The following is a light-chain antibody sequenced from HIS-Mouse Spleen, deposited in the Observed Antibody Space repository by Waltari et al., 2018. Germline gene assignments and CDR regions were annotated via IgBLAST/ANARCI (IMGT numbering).Light chain of an antibody. CDR2: WAS. CDR3: QQYYSTPWT. V-gene: IGKV4-1*01. CDR1: QSVLYSSNNKNY. J-gene: IGKJ1*01. Sequence: DIVMTQSPDSLAVSLGERATINCKSSQSVLYSSNNKNYLAWYQQKPGQPPKLLIDWASTRESGFPDRFSGSRSGTDFTLTISSLQAEDVAVYYCQQYYSTPWTFGQGTKVEIK.